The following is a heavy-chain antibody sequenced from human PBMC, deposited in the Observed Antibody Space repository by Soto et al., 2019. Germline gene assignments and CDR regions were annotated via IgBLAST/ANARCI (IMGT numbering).Heavy chain of an antibody. CDR3: AKCTAAISWVLDY. Sequence: SGGSLRLSCAASGFTFSSYAMSWVRQAPGKGLEWVSAISGSGGSTYYADSVKGRFTISRDNSKNTLYLQMNGLRAEDAAVYYCAKCTAAISWVLDYWGQGTLVTVSS. CDR1: GFTFSSYA. J-gene: IGHJ4*02. D-gene: IGHD2-2*01. V-gene: IGHV3-23*01. CDR2: ISGSGGST.